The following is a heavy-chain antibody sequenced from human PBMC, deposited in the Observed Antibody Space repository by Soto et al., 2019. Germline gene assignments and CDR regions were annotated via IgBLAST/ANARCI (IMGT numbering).Heavy chain of an antibody. J-gene: IGHJ4*02. D-gene: IGHD2-15*01. CDR2: VSLGGST. Sequence: DVQLVESGGGLVQPAGSLRLSCAASGFTFSSYGMGWVRQGPGKGLEWVAGVSLGGSTTYADSVRGRCTTPRDNSKNTPSPQMNSLTAEATAQYFCAKRSGAGGHFDSWGQGALVTVSS. CDR3: AKRSGAGGHFDS. V-gene: IGHV3-23*04. CDR1: GFTFSSYG.